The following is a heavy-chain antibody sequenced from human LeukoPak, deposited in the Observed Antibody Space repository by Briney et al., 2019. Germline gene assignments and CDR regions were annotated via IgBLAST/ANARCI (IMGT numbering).Heavy chain of an antibody. CDR2: IYYSGST. D-gene: IGHD3-22*01. J-gene: IGHJ4*02. V-gene: IGHV4-59*01. CDR1: GGSISSYY. CDR3: ATAMYYYDSSGYFY. Sequence: SETLSLTCTVSGGSISSYYWSWIRQPPGKGLEWIGYIYYSGSTNYNPSLKSRVTISVDTSKNQFSLKLSSVTAEDTAVYYCATAMYYYDSSGYFYWGQGTLVTVSS.